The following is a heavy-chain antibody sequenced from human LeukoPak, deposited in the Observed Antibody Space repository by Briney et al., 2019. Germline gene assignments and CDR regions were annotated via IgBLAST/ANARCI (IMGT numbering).Heavy chain of an antibody. Sequence: SETLSLTCTVSGASISSYYWSWIRQPPGKGLEWIGSIYYSGTTNYNPSLKSRVTMSVDTSENQFSLKLSSVTAADTAVYYCATGYSSTWYYFDYWGQGTLVTVSS. CDR2: IYYSGTT. CDR3: ATGYSSTWYYFDY. D-gene: IGHD6-13*01. CDR1: GASISSYY. J-gene: IGHJ4*02. V-gene: IGHV4-59*08.